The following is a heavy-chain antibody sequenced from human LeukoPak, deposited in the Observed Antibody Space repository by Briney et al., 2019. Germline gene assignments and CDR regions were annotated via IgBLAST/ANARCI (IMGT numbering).Heavy chain of an antibody. CDR1: GYTFTGYY. V-gene: IGHV1-2*04. CDR3: ARGASIVGAHDAFDI. J-gene: IGHJ3*02. Sequence: ASVKVSCKASGYTFTGYYMHWVRQAPGQGLEWMGWINPNSGGTNYAQKFQGWVTMTRDTSISTVYMELSRLRSDDTAVYYCARGASIVGAHDAFDIWGQGTMVTVSS. D-gene: IGHD1-26*01. CDR2: INPNSGGT.